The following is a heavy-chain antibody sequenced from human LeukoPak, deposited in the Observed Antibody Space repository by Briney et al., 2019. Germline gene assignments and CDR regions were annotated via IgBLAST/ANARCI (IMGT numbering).Heavy chain of an antibody. J-gene: IGHJ3*02. V-gene: IGHV3-53*01. CDR1: GFTVSSNY. CDR3: ARDWDCTSSSCYDAFDI. Sequence: GGSPRLSCAASGFTVSSNYMSRVRQAPGKGLEWVSVIYSGGSTYYADSVKGRFTISRDNSKNTLYLQMNSLRVEDTAVYYCARDWDCTSSSCYDAFDIWGQGTMVTVSS. CDR2: IYSGGST. D-gene: IGHD2-2*01.